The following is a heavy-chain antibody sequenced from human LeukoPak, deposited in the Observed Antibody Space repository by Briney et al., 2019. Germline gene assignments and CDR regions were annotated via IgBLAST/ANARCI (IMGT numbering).Heavy chain of an antibody. CDR1: GGSINNYY. Sequence: SETLSLTCTVSGGSINNYYWGWTRQPAGKGLEWIGRIYTRGSTNYNPSLKSRVTMSVDTSKNQFSLKLSSVTAADTAVYYCARGRYCSADICSGGDAFDIWGQGTMVSVSS. CDR3: ARGRYCSADICSGGDAFDI. J-gene: IGHJ3*02. CDR2: IYTRGST. V-gene: IGHV4-4*07. D-gene: IGHD2-15*01.